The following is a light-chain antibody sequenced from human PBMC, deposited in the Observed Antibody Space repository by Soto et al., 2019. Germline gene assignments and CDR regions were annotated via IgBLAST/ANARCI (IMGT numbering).Light chain of an antibody. Sequence: EIVLTQSPGTLSLSPGERATLSCRASQGVSSSYLGWYQQKPGQAPRLLIYGASSRATGVPDRVSGSGSGTDFTLTINRLEPEDFAVYYCQQYGNFPYTFGQGTKLEIK. J-gene: IGKJ2*01. CDR2: GAS. CDR1: QGVSSSY. V-gene: IGKV3-20*01. CDR3: QQYGNFPYT.